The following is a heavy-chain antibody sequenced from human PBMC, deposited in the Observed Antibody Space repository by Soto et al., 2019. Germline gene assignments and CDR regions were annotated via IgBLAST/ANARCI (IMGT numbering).Heavy chain of an antibody. J-gene: IGHJ5*02. V-gene: IGHV4-31*03. CDR2: IYYSGST. CDR1: GGSISSGGYY. D-gene: IGHD6-13*01. Sequence: TLSVTCTVSGGSISSGGYYWSWIRQHPGKGLEWIGYIYYSGSTYYNPSLKSRATISVDTSKNQFSLKLSSVTAADTAVYYCARDRDSSSWGWFDPSGQGTLVTVSS. CDR3: ARDRDSSSWGWFDP.